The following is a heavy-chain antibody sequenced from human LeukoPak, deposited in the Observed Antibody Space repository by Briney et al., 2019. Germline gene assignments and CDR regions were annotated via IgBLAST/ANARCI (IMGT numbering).Heavy chain of an antibody. Sequence: GGSLTLSCAASGFTFSSYAMSWVRQAPGEGLEWVSAISGSGGHTYYADSVTGRFTISRDISKHTLYLQINSLRAEDTAVYYRAKDLDTAMAWDFVYWGEGTLVTVSS. CDR2: ISGSGGHT. J-gene: IGHJ4*02. CDR3: AKDLDTAMAWDFVY. D-gene: IGHD5-18*01. V-gene: IGHV3-23*01. CDR1: GFTFSSYA.